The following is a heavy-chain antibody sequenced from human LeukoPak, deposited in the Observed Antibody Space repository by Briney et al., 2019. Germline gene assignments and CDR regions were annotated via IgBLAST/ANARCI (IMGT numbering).Heavy chain of an antibody. J-gene: IGHJ4*02. D-gene: IGHD6-19*01. Sequence: GGALRLSCAACGCTLTDYNMHEVRQAAARGLEYVAFIRYDGTTEYYADSVKGRFTMSRDKSKNTLYLQMNSLRREDTAVYYCARGAAVAVELWGQGTLVTVSS. CDR3: ARGAAVAVEL. CDR2: IRYDGTTE. CDR1: GCTLTDYN. V-gene: IGHV3-30*02.